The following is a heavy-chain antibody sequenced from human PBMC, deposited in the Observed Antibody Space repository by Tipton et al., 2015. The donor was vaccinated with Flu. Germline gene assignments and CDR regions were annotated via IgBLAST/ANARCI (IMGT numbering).Heavy chain of an antibody. D-gene: IGHD1-14*01. J-gene: IGHJ5*02. CDR3: VRGNPWVGVSMTREDWFDP. CDR2: VYNSGSS. Sequence: TLSLTCSVSAVSIDNDNYYWGWIRQPPGKGLEWIGHVYNSGSSYYNPSLKTRSTISVDKSKKEVSLKLTSMTAADTAVYYCVRGNPWVGVSMTREDWFDPWAREPWSPSPQ. V-gene: IGHV4-30-4*01. CDR1: AVSIDNDNYY.